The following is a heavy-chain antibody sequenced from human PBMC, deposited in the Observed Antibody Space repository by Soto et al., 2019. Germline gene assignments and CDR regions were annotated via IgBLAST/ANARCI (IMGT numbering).Heavy chain of an antibody. D-gene: IGHD3-22*01. CDR1: GFSISSGYF. CDR2: IYHSGTT. CDR3: ARDSSGYYWFDP. J-gene: IGHJ5*02. Sequence: PSETLSLTCAVSGFSISSGYFWGWIRQPPGKGPEWLGSIYHSGTTYYNPSVKGRVTISVDTSKNQFSLKMSSVTAAGTAVYYCARDSSGYYWFDPWGQGTLVTVSS. V-gene: IGHV4-38-2*02.